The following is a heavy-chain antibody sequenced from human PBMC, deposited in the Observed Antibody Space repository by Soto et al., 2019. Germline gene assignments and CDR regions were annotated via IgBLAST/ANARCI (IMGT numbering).Heavy chain of an antibody. Sequence: PPGKELEWIGYTHYTGNTNYHPSLKSRVTISLDTSRNQFSLKLSSVTAADTAIYYCARHTVTIRAGFDYWGQGALVTVSS. D-gene: IGHD4-17*01. V-gene: IGHV4-61*07. CDR2: THYTGNT. J-gene: IGHJ4*02. CDR3: ARHTVTIRAGFDY.